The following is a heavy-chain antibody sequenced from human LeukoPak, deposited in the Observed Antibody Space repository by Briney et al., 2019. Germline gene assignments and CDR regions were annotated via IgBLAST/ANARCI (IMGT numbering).Heavy chain of an antibody. CDR1: GYTFTSYY. Sequence: ASVKVSCKASGYTFTSYYMHWVRQAPGQGLEWMGIINPSGGSTSYAQKFQSRVTMTRDTSTSTVYMELSSLRSEDTAVYYCASSDILDDSSGSPDYWGQGTLVTVSS. CDR2: INPSGGST. V-gene: IGHV1-46*01. J-gene: IGHJ4*02. D-gene: IGHD3-22*01. CDR3: ASSDILDDSSGSPDY.